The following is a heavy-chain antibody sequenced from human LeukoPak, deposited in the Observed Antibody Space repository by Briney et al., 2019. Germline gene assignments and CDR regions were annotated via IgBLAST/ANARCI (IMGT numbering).Heavy chain of an antibody. CDR1: KFTFSNYA. Sequence: GSLRLSCAASKFTFSNYAMSWVRQAPGKGLEWVSAISGSGYNTFYADSVKGRFTISRDNSKNTLYLQMNSLRAEDTAVYYCATDYGDSPAYWGQGTLVTVSS. V-gene: IGHV3-23*01. J-gene: IGHJ4*02. D-gene: IGHD4-17*01. CDR2: ISGSGYNT. CDR3: ATDYGDSPAY.